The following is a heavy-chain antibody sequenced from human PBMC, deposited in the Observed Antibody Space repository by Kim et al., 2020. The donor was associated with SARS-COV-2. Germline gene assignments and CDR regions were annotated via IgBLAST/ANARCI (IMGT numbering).Heavy chain of an antibody. J-gene: IGHJ6*02. Sequence: GGSLRLSCAASGFTFSNAWMSWVRQAPGKGLEWVGRIKSKTDGGTTDYAAPVKGRFTISRDDSKNTLYLQMNSLKTEDTAVYYCTTDVFPVGYCSGGSCYIDYYYYGMDVWGQGTTVTVSS. CDR1: GFTFSNAW. V-gene: IGHV3-15*01. CDR2: IKSKTDGGTT. D-gene: IGHD2-15*01. CDR3: TTDVFPVGYCSGGSCYIDYYYYGMDV.